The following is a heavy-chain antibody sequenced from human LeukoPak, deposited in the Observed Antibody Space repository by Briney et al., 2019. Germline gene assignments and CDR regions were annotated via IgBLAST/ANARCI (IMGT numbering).Heavy chain of an antibody. CDR1: GFTFSNYW. CDR3: ARGGAGYAFDY. D-gene: IGHD5-12*01. Sequence: GGSLRLSCAASGFTFSNYWMTWVRQAPGKGLEWVSVISSGGTPYYADSVKGRFTISRDSSENTLYLQMHSLRAEDTAVYYCARGGAGYAFDYWGQGTLVTVSS. V-gene: IGHV3-66*02. CDR2: ISSGGTP. J-gene: IGHJ4*02.